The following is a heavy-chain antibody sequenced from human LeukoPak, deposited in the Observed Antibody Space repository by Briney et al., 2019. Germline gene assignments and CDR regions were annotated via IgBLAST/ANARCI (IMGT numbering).Heavy chain of an antibody. CDR3: ARGLPPTFDY. CDR2: INHGGST. J-gene: IGHJ4*02. V-gene: IGHV4-34*01. CDR1: GGSFSGDF. D-gene: IGHD3-10*01. Sequence: SETLSLTCAVYGGSFSGDFWSWIRQSPGKGLEWIGEINHGGSTTYNPSLQSRVTISVDKSKNQFSLKLSSVTAADTAVYYCARGLPPTFDYWGQGTLVTVSS.